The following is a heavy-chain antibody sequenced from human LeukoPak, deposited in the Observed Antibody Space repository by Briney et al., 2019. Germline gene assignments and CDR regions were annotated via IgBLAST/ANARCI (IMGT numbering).Heavy chain of an antibody. J-gene: IGHJ4*02. CDR2: ITATGDTA. CDR1: GFTFTKCA. V-gene: IGHV3-23*01. CDR3: AGDRNSDWYSPLDY. Sequence: GGSLRLSCVASGFTFTKCAMSWIRQAPGKGLEWVAIITATGDTAYYADSVKGRFTISRDNSRNTVYMQVDSLRAEDTAIYYCAGDRNSDWYSPLDYWGQGSQVTVSP. D-gene: IGHD6-19*01.